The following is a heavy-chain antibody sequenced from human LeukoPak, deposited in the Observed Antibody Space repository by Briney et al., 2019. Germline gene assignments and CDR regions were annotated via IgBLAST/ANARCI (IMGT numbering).Heavy chain of an antibody. D-gene: IGHD1-26*01. J-gene: IGHJ4*02. CDR1: GFTFSRYW. V-gene: IGHV3-7*05. Sequence: PGGSLRLSCAASGFTFSRYWMSWVRQAPGKGLEWVANMKQDGSEKYYVDSVKGRFTISRDNAKNSLYLQMNSLRAEDTAVYYCARDRRGGGSPTLFDYWGQGTLVTVSS. CDR3: ARDRRGGGSPTLFDY. CDR2: MKQDGSEK.